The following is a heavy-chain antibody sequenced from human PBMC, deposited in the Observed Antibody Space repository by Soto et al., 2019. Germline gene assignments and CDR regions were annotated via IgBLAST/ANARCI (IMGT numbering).Heavy chain of an antibody. CDR3: ARWVGGSMFDNSGKYDS. Sequence: QVQLVESGGGVVQPGRSLRLTCAASGFTFSSNGMHWVRQPPGKRLEWVALIAYDGSKTYYGDFVGGRFTISRDNSENTLFLQMNSLRAEDTAVYYCARWVGGSMFDNSGKYDSWGQGTLVTVSS. J-gene: IGHJ5*01. CDR1: GFTFSSNG. D-gene: IGHD3-22*01. V-gene: IGHV3-30*03. CDR2: IAYDGSKT.